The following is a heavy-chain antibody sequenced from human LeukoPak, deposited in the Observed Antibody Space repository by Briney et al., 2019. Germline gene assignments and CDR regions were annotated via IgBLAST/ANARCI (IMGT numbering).Heavy chain of an antibody. CDR1: GFTFSSYA. V-gene: IGHV3-23*01. Sequence: GGSLRLSCAASGFTFSSYAMSWVRQAPGKGLEWVSGISGSGDNTYYADSVKGRFTIFRDNSKNTLYVQVNSLGTEDTAAYYCAKGGYYDSSGSFYFDYWGQGTLVTVSS. CDR3: AKGGYYDSSGSFYFDY. J-gene: IGHJ4*02. D-gene: IGHD3-22*01. CDR2: ISGSGDNT.